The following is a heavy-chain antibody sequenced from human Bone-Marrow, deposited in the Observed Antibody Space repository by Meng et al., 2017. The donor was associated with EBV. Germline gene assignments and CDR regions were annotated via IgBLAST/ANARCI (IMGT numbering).Heavy chain of an antibody. CDR2: IYYNGNT. J-gene: IGHJ4*02. CDR1: GASVSSGSYY. CDR3: ASTSGNLISSDY. D-gene: IGHD1-26*01. V-gene: IGHV4-61*01. Sequence: QVQLQESCPGLVKPSEXMSLTCTVSGASVSSGSYYWNWIRQPPGKGLEWIGYIYYNGNTNYNPSLKSRVTISVDTSKNQFSLKLSSVTAADTAVYYCASTSGNLISSDYWGQGTLVTVSS.